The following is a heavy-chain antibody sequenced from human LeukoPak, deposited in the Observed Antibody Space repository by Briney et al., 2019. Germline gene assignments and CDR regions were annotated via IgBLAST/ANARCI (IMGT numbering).Heavy chain of an antibody. CDR3: ARDQAYIFDY. D-gene: IGHD4-11*01. CDR2: IGSSSSPI. Sequence: PGGSLRLSCAASGFTFSAYRMNWVRQAPEKGLEWVSYIGSSSSPIYYADSVKGRFTISRDNAKNSLYLQMDSLRAEDTAVYYCARDQAYIFDYWGQGTLVTVSS. V-gene: IGHV3-48*01. CDR1: GFTFSAYR. J-gene: IGHJ4*02.